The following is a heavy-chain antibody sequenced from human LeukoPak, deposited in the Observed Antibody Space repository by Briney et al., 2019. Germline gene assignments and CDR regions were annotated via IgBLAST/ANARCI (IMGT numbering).Heavy chain of an antibody. Sequence: GASVKVSCKASGGTFSSYAISWVRQAPGRGLEWMGEIIPIFGTANYAQKFQGRVTITADESTSTAYMELSSLRSEDTAVYYCASYTRGYYYYGMDVWGQGTTVTVSS. J-gene: IGHJ6*02. CDR3: ASYTRGYYYYGMDV. V-gene: IGHV1-69*13. CDR1: GGTFSSYA. D-gene: IGHD3-16*01. CDR2: IIPIFGTA.